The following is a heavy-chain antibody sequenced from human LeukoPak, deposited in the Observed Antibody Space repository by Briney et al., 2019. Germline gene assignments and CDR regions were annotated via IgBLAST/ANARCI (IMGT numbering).Heavy chain of an antibody. CDR3: ATGWRGKYYDFWSGYSY. V-gene: IGHV1-24*01. J-gene: IGHJ4*02. D-gene: IGHD3-3*01. CDR2: FGPEDGET. Sequence: ASVKVSCKVSGYTLTELSMHWVRQAPGKGLEWMGGFGPEDGETIYAQKFQGRVTMTEDTSTDTAYMELSSLRSEDTAVYYCATGWRGKYYDFWSGYSYWGQGTLVTVSS. CDR1: GYTLTELS.